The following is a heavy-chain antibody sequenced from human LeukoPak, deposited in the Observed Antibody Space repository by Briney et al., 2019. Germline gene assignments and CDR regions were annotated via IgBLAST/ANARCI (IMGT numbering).Heavy chain of an antibody. CDR3: ARGPLADYYDSSGYTYYFDY. CDR2: FDPEDGET. J-gene: IGHJ4*02. Sequence: ASVKVSCKVSGYTLTELSMHWVRQAPGKGLEWMGGFDPEDGETIYAQKFQGRVTMTEDTSTDTAYMELSSLRSEDTVVYYCARGPLADYYDSSGYTYYFDYWGQGTLVTVSS. D-gene: IGHD3-22*01. V-gene: IGHV1-24*01. CDR1: GYTLTELS.